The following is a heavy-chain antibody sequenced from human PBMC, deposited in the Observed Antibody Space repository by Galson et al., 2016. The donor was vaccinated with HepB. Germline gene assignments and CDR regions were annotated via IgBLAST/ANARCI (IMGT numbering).Heavy chain of an antibody. CDR1: GLIISTNY. V-gene: IGHV3-53*01. J-gene: IGHJ4*02. Sequence: SLRLSCAVSGLIISTNYMSWVRQAPGSGLEWVSVIYGGGSTFYADSVKGRFIISRDNARNSMHLQMNSLRAEDTAVYFCAGAGNNFDSWGQGTLATVSS. CDR3: AGAGNNFDS. D-gene: IGHD3-9*01. CDR2: IYGGGST.